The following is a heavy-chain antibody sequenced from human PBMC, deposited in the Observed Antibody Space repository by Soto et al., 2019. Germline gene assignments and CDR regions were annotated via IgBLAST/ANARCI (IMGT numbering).Heavy chain of an antibody. V-gene: IGHV1-69*13. J-gene: IGHJ6*02. CDR1: GGTFSSYA. Sequence: SVKVSCKASGGTFSSYAISWVRQAPGQGLEWMGGIIPIFGTANYAQKFQGRVTITADESTSTAYMELSSLRSEDTAVYYCASAGRDGLYYYYGMDVWGQGTTVTVSS. CDR3: ASAGRDGLYYYYGMDV. D-gene: IGHD2-15*01. CDR2: IIPIFGTA.